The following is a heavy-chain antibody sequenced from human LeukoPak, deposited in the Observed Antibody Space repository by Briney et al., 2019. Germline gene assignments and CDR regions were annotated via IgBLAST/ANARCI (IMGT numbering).Heavy chain of an antibody. V-gene: IGHV3-9*01. Sequence: GGSLRLSCAASGSTFDDYAMHWVRQAPGKGLEWVSGISWNSGSIGYADSVKGRFTISRDNAKNSLYLQMNSLRAEDTALYYCAKDGVYSSGWYEVGHWGQGTLVTVSS. CDR1: GSTFDDYA. D-gene: IGHD6-19*01. CDR2: ISWNSGSI. J-gene: IGHJ4*02. CDR3: AKDGVYSSGWYEVGH.